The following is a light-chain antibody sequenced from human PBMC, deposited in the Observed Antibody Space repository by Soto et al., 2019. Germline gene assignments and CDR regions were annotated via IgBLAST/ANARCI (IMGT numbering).Light chain of an antibody. V-gene: IGKV1-5*01. J-gene: IGKJ1*01. CDR3: QQYNTYWT. Sequence: DIHLTQSPSTLSASVGDRVTITCRASRTISHWLAWYQQKPGKAPKLLIFDASSLENGVPSRFSGSGSGTEFTLTITGLQPDDFATYYCQQYNTYWTFGQGTKVDIK. CDR1: RTISHW. CDR2: DAS.